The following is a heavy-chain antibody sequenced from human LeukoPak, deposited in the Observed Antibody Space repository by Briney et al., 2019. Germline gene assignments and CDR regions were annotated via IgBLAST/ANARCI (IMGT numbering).Heavy chain of an antibody. V-gene: IGHV3-23*01. Sequence: PGGSLRFSCAASGFSFSNYAMSWVRQAPGKGLEWVSAISTTGGSTYYADSVKGRFTISRDNSKNTLSLQMDSLRVEDTAVYYCAKDWTTVVTPKGYYFDSWGQGTLVTVSS. CDR2: ISTTGGST. CDR3: AKDWTTVVTPKGYYFDS. D-gene: IGHD4-23*01. J-gene: IGHJ4*02. CDR1: GFSFSNYA.